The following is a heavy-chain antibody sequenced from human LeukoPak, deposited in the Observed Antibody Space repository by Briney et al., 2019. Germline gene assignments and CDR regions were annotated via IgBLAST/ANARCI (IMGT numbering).Heavy chain of an antibody. CDR2: IYSGGNT. Sequence: GGSLRLSCAVSGIPVSSHHMNWVRQAPGKGLEWVSVIYSGGNTNFADSVKGRFTVSRDNSRNTLFLQMNNLRGEDTAVYFCARDVQGDGYSFCDYWGLGIQVTVSS. V-gene: IGHV3-66*01. CDR1: GIPVSSHH. D-gene: IGHD5-24*01. CDR3: ARDVQGDGYSFCDY. J-gene: IGHJ4*02.